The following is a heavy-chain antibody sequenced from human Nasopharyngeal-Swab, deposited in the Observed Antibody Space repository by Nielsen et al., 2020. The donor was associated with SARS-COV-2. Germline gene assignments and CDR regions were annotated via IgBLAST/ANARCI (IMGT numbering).Heavy chain of an antibody. CDR1: GFTFSSYW. CDR3: ARAYYFDS. CDR2: IKSDGSST. Sequence: GESLKISCAASGFTFSSYWMHWVRQAPGKGLVWVARIKSDGSSTSYADSVKGQFTISRDNAKNTLYLQMNSLRAEDTAVYYCARAYYFDSWGQGTLVTVSS. V-gene: IGHV3-74*01. J-gene: IGHJ4*02.